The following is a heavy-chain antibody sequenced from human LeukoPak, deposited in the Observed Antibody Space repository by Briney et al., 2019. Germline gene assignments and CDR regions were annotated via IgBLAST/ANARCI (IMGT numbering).Heavy chain of an antibody. V-gene: IGHV3-30*18. CDR1: GFTFSSYG. J-gene: IGHJ6*02. CDR2: ISYDGSNK. Sequence: PGRSLRLSCAASGFTFSSYGMHWVRQAPGKGLEWVAVISYDGSNKYYADSVKGRFTISRDNSKNTLYLQMNSLRAEDTAVYYCAKDLSQARWYDLYYGMDVWGQGTTVTVSS. CDR3: AKDLSQARWYDLYYGMDV. D-gene: IGHD2-15*01.